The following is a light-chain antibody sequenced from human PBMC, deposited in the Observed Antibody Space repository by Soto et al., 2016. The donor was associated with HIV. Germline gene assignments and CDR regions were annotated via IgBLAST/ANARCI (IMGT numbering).Light chain of an antibody. CDR3: QQSYSTPYT. CDR1: QTITSY. Sequence: DIQMTQSPSSLSASVGDRVTITCRASQTITSYLNWYQQEPGKAPKLLIYAASSLQSGVPSRFSGSGSVTDFALTISSLQPEDFATYFCQQSYSTPYTFGQGTKLEIK. J-gene: IGKJ2*01. V-gene: IGKV1-39*01. CDR2: AAS.